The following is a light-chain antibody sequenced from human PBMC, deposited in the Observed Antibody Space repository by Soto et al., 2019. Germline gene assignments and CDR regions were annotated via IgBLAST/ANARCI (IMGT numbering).Light chain of an antibody. CDR1: SGSIASNY. CDR2: DDD. V-gene: IGLV6-57*04. Sequence: NFMLTQPHSVSESPGKTVTISCTRSSGSIASNYVQWYQQRPGSAPTTVIFDDDQRRSGVPDRFSGSIDRSSNSASLTISGLKTEDEADYYCQSYDSSNVVFGGGTKLTVL. J-gene: IGLJ2*01. CDR3: QSYDSSNVV.